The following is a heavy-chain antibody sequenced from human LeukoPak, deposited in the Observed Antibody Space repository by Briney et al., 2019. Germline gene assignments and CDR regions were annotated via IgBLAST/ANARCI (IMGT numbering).Heavy chain of an antibody. D-gene: IGHD3-10*01. CDR3: ARGSQDSGSYYLGY. V-gene: IGHV3-53*01. CDR1: GFTVSSNY. CDR2: IYSGGST. Sequence: GGSLRLSCAASGFTVSSNYMSWVRQAPGKGLEGASVIYSGGSTYYADSVKGRFTISRDSSKNTLYLQMNNLRAEDTAVYYCARGSQDSGSYYLGYWGQGTLVTVSS. J-gene: IGHJ4*02.